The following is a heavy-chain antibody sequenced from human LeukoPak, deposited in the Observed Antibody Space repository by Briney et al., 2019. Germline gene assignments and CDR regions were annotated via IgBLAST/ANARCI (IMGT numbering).Heavy chain of an antibody. V-gene: IGHV3-74*01. CDR1: GFTFSNYW. CDR3: ARGAAAGTMWGGFDY. CDR2: INSDGSCT. D-gene: IGHD6-13*01. Sequence: GSLRLSCAASGFTFSNYWMHLVRQAPGKGVVWVSRINSDGSCTSYADSVKGRFTISRDNAKNTLYLQMNSLRAEDTAVYYCARGAAAGTMWGGFDYWGQGTLVTVSS. J-gene: IGHJ4*02.